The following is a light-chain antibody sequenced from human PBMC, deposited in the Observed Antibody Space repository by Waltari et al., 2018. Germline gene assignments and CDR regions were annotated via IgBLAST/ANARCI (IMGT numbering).Light chain of an antibody. CDR1: KDIRKN. Sequence: IQMTPSPSSLSASIGDRVTITCRARKDIRKNLSWFQERPGKSPKLLIYDASNLEAGVPSRFSGTGSGTDFSLTISSLQPEDSATYYCQHYNNLPYTFSRGTKLQIK. V-gene: IGKV1-33*01. CDR2: DAS. J-gene: IGKJ2*01. CDR3: QHYNNLPYT.